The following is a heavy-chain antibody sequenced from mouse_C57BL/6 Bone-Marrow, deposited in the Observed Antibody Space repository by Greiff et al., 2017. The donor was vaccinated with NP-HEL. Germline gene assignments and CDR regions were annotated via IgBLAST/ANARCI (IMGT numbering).Heavy chain of an antibody. D-gene: IGHD2-3*01. J-gene: IGHJ2*01. CDR1: GYTFTSYG. V-gene: IGHV1-81*01. Sequence: LVESGAELARPGASVKLSCKASGYTFTSYGISWVKQRTGQGLEWIGEIYPRSGNTYYNEKFKGKATLTADKSSSTAYMELRSLTSEDSAVYFCARELPMSFDYWGQGTTLTVSS. CDR2: IYPRSGNT. CDR3: ARELPMSFDY.